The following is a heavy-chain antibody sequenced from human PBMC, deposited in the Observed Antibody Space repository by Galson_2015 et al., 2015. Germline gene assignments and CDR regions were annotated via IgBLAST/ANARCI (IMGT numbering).Heavy chain of an antibody. CDR3: ARGGYYGSGSYYSFDF. Sequence: QSGAEVKKPGESLQISCTTSGYSFPNYWIGWVRQMPGKGLEWMGIIYPGDSDTRYSPSFQGQVTISADKSITTTYLQWSSLKASDTAIYHCARGGYYGSGSYYSFDFWGQGTLVTVSS. CDR1: GYSFPNYW. V-gene: IGHV5-51*01. J-gene: IGHJ4*02. CDR2: IYPGDSDT. D-gene: IGHD3-10*01.